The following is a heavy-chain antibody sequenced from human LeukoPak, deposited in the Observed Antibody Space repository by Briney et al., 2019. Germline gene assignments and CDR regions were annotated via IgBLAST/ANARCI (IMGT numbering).Heavy chain of an antibody. CDR2: IIPIFGTA. CDR1: GGTFSSYA. J-gene: IGHJ4*02. D-gene: IGHD3-22*01. CDR3: ASGDSSGPIDY. V-gene: IGHV1-69*13. Sequence: VASVKVSCKASGGTFSSYAISWVRQAPGQGLEWMGGIIPIFGTANYAQKFQGRVTITADESTSTAYMELSSLRSEDTAVYYCASGDSSGPIDYWGQGTLVTVSS.